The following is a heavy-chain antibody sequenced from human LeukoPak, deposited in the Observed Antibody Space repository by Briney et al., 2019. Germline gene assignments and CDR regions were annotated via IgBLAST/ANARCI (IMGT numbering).Heavy chain of an antibody. V-gene: IGHV3-20*04. D-gene: IGHD2-15*01. Sequence: GGCLRLSCAASGFTFDDYGMSGVRQAPGKGLAGVFGICWNGGKTGYADPVWGRFTVSRDDAKNSLFLQMNSLRAEDTALYYCARDYCSSGSYYGVHDYWGQGTLVTVSS. CDR2: ICWNGGKT. CDR1: GFTFDDYG. J-gene: IGHJ4*02. CDR3: ARDYCSSGSYYGVHDY.